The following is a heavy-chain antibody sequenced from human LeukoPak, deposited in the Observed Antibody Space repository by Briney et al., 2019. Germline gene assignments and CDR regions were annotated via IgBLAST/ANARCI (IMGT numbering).Heavy chain of an antibody. CDR2: MSSSGNN. Sequence: SETLSLTCSVSGDSISYFYWSWIRQAAGKGLEWIGRMSSSGNNDYNASLKSRVTMSVDTSKNQFSLKLSSVTAADTAVYYCARGWRHDYWGQGTLVTVSS. V-gene: IGHV4-4*07. D-gene: IGHD2-15*01. CDR1: GDSISYFY. CDR3: ARGWRHDY. J-gene: IGHJ4*02.